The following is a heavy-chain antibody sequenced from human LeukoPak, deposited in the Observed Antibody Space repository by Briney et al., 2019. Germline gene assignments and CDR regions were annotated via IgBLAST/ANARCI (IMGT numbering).Heavy chain of an antibody. CDR2: IYYSGST. J-gene: IGHJ4*02. Sequence: PSETLSLTCTVSGGSISSYYWSWIRQPPGKGLEWIGYIYYSGSTNYNPSLKSRVTISVDTSKNQFSLELSSVTAADTAVYYCARHEEMATLDYWGQGTLVTVSS. D-gene: IGHD5-24*01. CDR3: ARHEEMATLDY. CDR1: GGSISSYY. V-gene: IGHV4-59*08.